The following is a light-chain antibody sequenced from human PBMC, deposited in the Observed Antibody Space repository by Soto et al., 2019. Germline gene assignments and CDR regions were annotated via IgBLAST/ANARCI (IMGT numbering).Light chain of an antibody. CDR3: HHYADSPHT. CDR2: GAS. V-gene: IGKV3-20*01. J-gene: IGKJ2*01. Sequence: EIVLTQSPGTLSLIPGEGATLSCRASQSVRSGSLAWYQQKPGQAPRLLIFGASSRATDIPDRFSGSGYGTDFTLTISRLEPEDFAVYYCHHYADSPHTFGQGNKLEI. CDR1: QSVRSGS.